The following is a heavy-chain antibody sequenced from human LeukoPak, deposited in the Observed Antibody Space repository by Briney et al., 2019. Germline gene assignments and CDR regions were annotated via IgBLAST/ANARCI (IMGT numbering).Heavy chain of an antibody. CDR2: IHNSGST. CDR3: ARGGGYYYMDV. CDR1: GGSISSSAYH. J-gene: IGHJ6*03. Sequence: SETLSLTCTVSGGSISSSAYHWGWIRQPPGKGLEWIGSIHNSGSTYYNPSLKSRVTISVDTSKNQFSLKLSSVTAADTAVYYCARGGGYYYMDVWDKGTTVTVSS. V-gene: IGHV4-39*07.